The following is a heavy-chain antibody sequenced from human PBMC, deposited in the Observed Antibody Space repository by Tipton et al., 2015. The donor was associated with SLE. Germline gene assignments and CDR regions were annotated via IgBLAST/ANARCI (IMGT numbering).Heavy chain of an antibody. CDR2: INAGNGNT. V-gene: IGHV1-3*01. CDR1: GYTFTSYA. Sequence: QSGPEVKKPGASVKVSCKASGYTFTSYAMHWVRQAPGQRLEWMGWINAGNGNTKYSQKFQGRVTITRDTSASTAYMELSSLRSDDTAVYYCARTGYSGYDGEEYAFDIWGQGTMVTVSS. CDR3: ARTGYSGYDGEEYAFDI. J-gene: IGHJ3*02. D-gene: IGHD5-12*01.